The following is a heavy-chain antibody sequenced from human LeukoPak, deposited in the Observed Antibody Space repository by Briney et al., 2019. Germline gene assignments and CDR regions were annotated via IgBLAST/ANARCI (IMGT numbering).Heavy chain of an antibody. CDR3: ARLIEGYYYDSSGYLWFDP. CDR1: GGSISSYY. CDR2: IYYSGST. Sequence: SETLSLTCTVSGGSISSYYWSWIRQPPGKRLEWIGYIYYSGSTNYNPSLKSRVTISVDTSKNQFSLKLSSVTAADTAVYYCARLIEGYYYDSSGYLWFDPWGQGTLVTVSS. J-gene: IGHJ5*02. D-gene: IGHD3-22*01. V-gene: IGHV4-59*08.